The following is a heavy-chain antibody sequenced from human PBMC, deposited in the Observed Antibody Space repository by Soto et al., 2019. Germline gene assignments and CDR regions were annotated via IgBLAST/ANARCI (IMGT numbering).Heavy chain of an antibody. Sequence: PSETLSLTCTVSGGSISSYYWSWIRQPPGKGLEWIGYIYYSGSTNYNPSLKSRVTISVDTSKNQFSLKLSSVTAADTAVYYCARERSGYDPHYYYGMDVWGQGTTVTVSS. J-gene: IGHJ6*02. CDR1: GGSISSYY. D-gene: IGHD5-12*01. CDR2: IYYSGST. CDR3: ARERSGYDPHYYYGMDV. V-gene: IGHV4-59*01.